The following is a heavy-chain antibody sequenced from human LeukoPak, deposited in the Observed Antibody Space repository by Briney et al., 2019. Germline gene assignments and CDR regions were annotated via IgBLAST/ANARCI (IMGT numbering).Heavy chain of an antibody. CDR2: IYTSGST. CDR3: ASQILGYCSSTSCHGWFDP. D-gene: IGHD2-2*01. Sequence: SQTLSLTCTVSGGSISSGSYYWSWIRQPAGKGLEWIGRIYTSGSTNYNPSLKSRVTISVDTSKNQFSLKLSSVTAADTAVYYCASQILGYCSSTSCHGWFDPWGQGTLVTVSS. V-gene: IGHV4-61*02. J-gene: IGHJ5*02. CDR1: GGSISSGSYY.